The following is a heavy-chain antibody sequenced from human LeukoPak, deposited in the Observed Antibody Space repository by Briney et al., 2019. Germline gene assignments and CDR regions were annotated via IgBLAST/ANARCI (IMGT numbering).Heavy chain of an antibody. CDR1: GGTFSSYA. J-gene: IGHJ5*02. CDR3: ARAVYLGWFDP. Sequence: AASVKVSCEASGGTFSSYAISWVRQAPGQGLEWMEGIIPIFGTANYAQKFQGRVTITTDESTSTAYMELSSLRSEDTAVYYCARAVYLGWFDPWGQGTLVTVSS. V-gene: IGHV1-69*05. D-gene: IGHD3-16*01. CDR2: IIPIFGTA.